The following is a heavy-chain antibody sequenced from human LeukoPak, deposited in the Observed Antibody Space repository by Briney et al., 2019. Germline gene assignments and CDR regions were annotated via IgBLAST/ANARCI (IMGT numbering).Heavy chain of an antibody. J-gene: IGHJ6*03. CDR1: GYTFTGYY. CDR2: INPNSGGT. V-gene: IGHV1-2*02. D-gene: IGHD3-3*01. CDR3: AREVRFLEGLSHGDYYYYYMDV. Sequence: ASVKVSCKASGYTFTGYYMHWVRQAPGQGLEWMGWINPNSGGTNYAQKFQGRVTMTRDTSISTAYMELSRLRSDDTAVYYCAREVRFLEGLSHGDYYYYYMDVWGKGTTVTVSS.